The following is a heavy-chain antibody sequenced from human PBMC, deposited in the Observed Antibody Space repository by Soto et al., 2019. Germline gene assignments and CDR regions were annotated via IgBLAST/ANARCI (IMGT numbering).Heavy chain of an antibody. CDR1: GFTVSSNY. Sequence: GGSLRLSCAASGFTVSSNYMSWVRQAPGKGLEWVSVIYSGGSTYYADSVKGRFTISRDNSKNTLYLQMNSLRAEDTAVYYCARDRLWFGEFITTYYYYGMDVWGQGTTVTVSS. CDR3: ARDRLWFGEFITTYYYYGMDV. CDR2: IYSGGST. J-gene: IGHJ6*02. V-gene: IGHV3-53*01. D-gene: IGHD3-10*01.